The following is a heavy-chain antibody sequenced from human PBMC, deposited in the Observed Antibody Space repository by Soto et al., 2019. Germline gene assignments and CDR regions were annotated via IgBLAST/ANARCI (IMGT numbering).Heavy chain of an antibody. CDR3: VKSIFSRPGYTHYYMDV. CDR2: ISGSGTKT. D-gene: IGHD3-16*02. J-gene: IGHJ6*03. Sequence: QVQVVESGGDLVKPGGSLRLSCEVSGLTFSDYYMTWIRQAPGKGLEWVSLISGSGTKTYYPDAVRGRFTVSRDNAKNSVFLQMDSLRAEDTAMYYCVKSIFSRPGYTHYYMDVWGKGTTVTVSS. CDR1: GLTFSDYY. V-gene: IGHV3-11*01.